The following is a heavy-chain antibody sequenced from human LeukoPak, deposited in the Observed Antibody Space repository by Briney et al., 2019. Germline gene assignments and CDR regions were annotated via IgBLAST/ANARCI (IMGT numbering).Heavy chain of an antibody. V-gene: IGHV3-33*01. D-gene: IGHD6-19*01. CDR3: AREYRAVAARYWAFDI. J-gene: IGHJ3*02. CDR1: GFTFSNYG. CDR2: IWYDGSNK. Sequence: GGSLRLSCVASGFTFSNYGMHWVRQAPGKGLEWVAVIWYDGSNKYYADSVKGRFTISRDNAKNSLYLQMNSLRAEDTAAYYCAREYRAVAARYWAFDIWGQGTMVTVSS.